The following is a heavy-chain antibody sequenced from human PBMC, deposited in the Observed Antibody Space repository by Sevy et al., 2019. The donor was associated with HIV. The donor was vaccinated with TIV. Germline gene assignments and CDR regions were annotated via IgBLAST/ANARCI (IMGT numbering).Heavy chain of an antibody. J-gene: IGHJ6*02. CDR3: ARDHVKDGDLGDYYYFAMDV. D-gene: IGHD4-17*01. V-gene: IGHV3-11*01. CDR1: GFTFSDYY. Sequence: GGSLRLSCAASGFTFSDYYMSWIRQAPGKGLEWLSYISGSDGTTYYADSVKGRFTVSRDNAKNSLYLQVNSLRAEDTAVYYCARDHVKDGDLGDYYYFAMDVWGQGTTVTVSS. CDR2: ISGSDGTT.